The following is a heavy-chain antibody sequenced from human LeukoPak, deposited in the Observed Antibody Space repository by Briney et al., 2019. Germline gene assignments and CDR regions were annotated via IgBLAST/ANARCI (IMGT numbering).Heavy chain of an antibody. V-gene: IGHV3-74*01. Sequence: GGSLRLSCAAPGFSFSDYWMHWVRQAPGKGLVGVSRINSDGRITNYADSVKGRFTISRDNAKNTLYLQMNSLRAEDTAVYYCASFPKVGATLDYWGQGTLVTVPS. CDR1: GFSFSDYW. D-gene: IGHD1-26*01. CDR3: ASFPKVGATLDY. J-gene: IGHJ4*02. CDR2: INSDGRIT.